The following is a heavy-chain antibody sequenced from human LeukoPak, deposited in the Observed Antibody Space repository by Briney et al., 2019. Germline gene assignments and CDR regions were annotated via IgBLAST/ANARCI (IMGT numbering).Heavy chain of an antibody. CDR3: ATSYYDFYYFDY. CDR2: INAGNGNT. Sequence: ASVKVSCKASGYTFTSYAMHWVRQAPGQRLEWMGWINAGNGNTKYSQKFQGRVTITRDTSASTAYMELSSLRSEDTALYYCATSYYDFYYFDYWGQGTLVTVSS. J-gene: IGHJ4*02. CDR1: GYTFTSYA. D-gene: IGHD3-3*01. V-gene: IGHV1-3*01.